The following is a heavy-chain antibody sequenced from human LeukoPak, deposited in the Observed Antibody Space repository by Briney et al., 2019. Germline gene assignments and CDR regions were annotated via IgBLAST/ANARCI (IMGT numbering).Heavy chain of an antibody. V-gene: IGHV1-18*01. CDR1: GGTFSSYA. D-gene: IGHD2-21*02. CDR2: ISAYNGNT. J-gene: IGHJ4*02. CDR3: ARGGTYCGGDCYSWEDY. Sequence: ASVKVSCKASGGTFSSYAISWVRQAPGQGLEWMGWISAYNGNTNYAQKLQGRVTMTTDASTSTAYMELRSLRSDGTAVYYCARGGTYCGGDCYSWEDYWGQGTLVTVSS.